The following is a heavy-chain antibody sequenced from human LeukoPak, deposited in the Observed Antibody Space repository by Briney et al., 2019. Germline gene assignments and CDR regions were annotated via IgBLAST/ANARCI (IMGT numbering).Heavy chain of an antibody. CDR3: ARAGFRPSPPHYYYYYMDV. CDR2: IIPIFGTA. J-gene: IGHJ6*03. Sequence: GASVKVSCKASGGTFSSYAISWVRQAPGQGLEWMGGIIPIFGTANYAQKFQGRVTITTDESTSTAYMELSSLRSEDTAVYYCARAGFRPSPPHYYYYYMDVWGKGTTVTVSS. V-gene: IGHV1-69*05. D-gene: IGHD3-10*01. CDR1: GGTFSSYA.